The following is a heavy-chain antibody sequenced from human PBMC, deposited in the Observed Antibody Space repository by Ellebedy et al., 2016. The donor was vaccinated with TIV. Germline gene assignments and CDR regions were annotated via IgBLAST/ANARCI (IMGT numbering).Heavy chain of an antibody. Sequence: GESLKISCAASGFTFSDYGMHWVRQAPGKGLEWVALMRYDGSNKYYADSVKGRFTISRDNSKNTLYLRMNSLRAEDTAVYYCAKDGHRKDVWGQGTTVTVSS. V-gene: IGHV3-30*02. CDR3: AKDGHRKDV. CDR2: MRYDGSNK. CDR1: GFTFSDYG. J-gene: IGHJ6*02.